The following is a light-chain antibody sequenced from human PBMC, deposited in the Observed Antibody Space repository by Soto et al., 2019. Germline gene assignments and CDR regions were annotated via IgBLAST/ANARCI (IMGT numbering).Light chain of an antibody. CDR2: AAS. V-gene: IGKV1-17*01. Sequence: DIQLTQSPSSLSASGPGTIAIXCRASQGIRNDLGWYQQKPGKDPKRLIYAASTLQSGVPSRFSGSGSGTDFTLTISSLQPDDFATYYCQQYNTYSTFGQGTKVDIK. J-gene: IGKJ1*01. CDR1: QGIRND. CDR3: QQYNTYST.